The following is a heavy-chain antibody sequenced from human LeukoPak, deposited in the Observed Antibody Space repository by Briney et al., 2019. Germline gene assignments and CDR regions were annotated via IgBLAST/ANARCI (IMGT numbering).Heavy chain of an antibody. CDR1: GYTFTSYG. Sequence: ASVTVSCKASGYTFTSYGINWVRQAPGQGLEWMGWISAYNGNTNYALKLQGRVTMTTDTSTSTAYMELRSLRSDDTAVYYCAREMTTVTTLFDYWGQGTLVTVSS. CDR3: AREMTTVTTLFDY. CDR2: ISAYNGNT. V-gene: IGHV1-18*01. D-gene: IGHD4-17*01. J-gene: IGHJ4*02.